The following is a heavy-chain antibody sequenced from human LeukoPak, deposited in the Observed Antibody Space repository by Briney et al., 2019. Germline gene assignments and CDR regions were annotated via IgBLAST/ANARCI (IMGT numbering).Heavy chain of an antibody. CDR1: GFTFSSYE. Sequence: GGSLRLSCAASGFTFSSYEMNWVRQAPGKGLKWVSYISRSGTTIYYADSVKGRFTISRDNAKNTLYLQMNSLRAEDTAVYYCARDLEMATPFDYWGQGTLVTVSS. J-gene: IGHJ4*02. V-gene: IGHV3-48*03. CDR2: ISRSGTTI. CDR3: ARDLEMATPFDY. D-gene: IGHD5-24*01.